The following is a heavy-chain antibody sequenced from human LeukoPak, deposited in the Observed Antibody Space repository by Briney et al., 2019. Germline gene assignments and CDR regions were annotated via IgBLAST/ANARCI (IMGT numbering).Heavy chain of an antibody. CDR1: GGSFSGYY. CDR2: INHKGST. J-gene: IGHJ5*02. CDR3: ARHRLYYDILTGYAPNWFDP. V-gene: IGHV4-34*01. D-gene: IGHD3-9*01. Sequence: SETLSLTCAVYGGSFSGYYWSWIRQPPGKGLEWIGEINHKGSTNYNPSLKSRVTISVDTSKNQFSLKLSSVNAADTAVYYCARHRLYYDILTGYAPNWFDPWGQGTLVTVSS.